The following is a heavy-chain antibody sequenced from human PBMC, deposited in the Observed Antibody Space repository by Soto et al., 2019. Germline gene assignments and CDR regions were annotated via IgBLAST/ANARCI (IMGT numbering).Heavy chain of an antibody. CDR1: GGTFSSSA. V-gene: IGHV1-69*01. J-gene: IGHJ6*02. D-gene: IGHD2-2*01. CDR3: ARVGGGDCSSTSWYFHYSYGMDV. CDR2: IIPIFGTA. Sequence: QVQLVQSGAEVKKPGSSVKVSCKASGGTFSSSAISWVRQSPGQGLEWMGGIIPIFGTANYAQKFQGRVTSTADESTSTGYMELSSLRSEDTVVYYCARVGGGDCSSTSWYFHYSYGMDVWGQGTTVTVSS.